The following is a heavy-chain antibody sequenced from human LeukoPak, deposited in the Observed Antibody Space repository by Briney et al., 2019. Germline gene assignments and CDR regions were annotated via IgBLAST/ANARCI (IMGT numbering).Heavy chain of an antibody. CDR1: GFTFSTFA. V-gene: IGHV3-64D*09. CDR3: ATGDSGYDGGAYFDY. CDR2: ISNNGGIT. D-gene: IGHD5-12*01. J-gene: IGHJ4*02. Sequence: PGGSLRLSCSASGFTFSTFAMHWIRQAPGKGLEFVSAISNNGGITYYADSVKGRFTISRDNSRNTLYLQMSSLRAEDTAVYYCATGDSGYDGGAYFDYWGQGTLVTVSS.